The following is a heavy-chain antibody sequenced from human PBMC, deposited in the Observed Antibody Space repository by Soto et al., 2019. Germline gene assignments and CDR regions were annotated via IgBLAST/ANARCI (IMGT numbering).Heavy chain of an antibody. CDR3: ARDQYSSGWLLDY. Sequence: EVQLVESGGGLVQPGGSLRLSCAASGFTFSSYWMSWVRQAPGKGLEWVANIKQDGSEKYYVDSVKGRFTISRDNAKNSLYLQMNSLRAEDTAVYYCARDQYSSGWLLDYWGQGTLVTVSS. CDR1: GFTFSSYW. D-gene: IGHD6-19*01. V-gene: IGHV3-7*05. CDR2: IKQDGSEK. J-gene: IGHJ4*02.